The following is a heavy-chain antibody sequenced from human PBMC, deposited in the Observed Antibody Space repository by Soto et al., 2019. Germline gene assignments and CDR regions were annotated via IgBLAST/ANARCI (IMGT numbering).Heavy chain of an antibody. Sequence: QVQLVESGGGVVQPGRSLRLSCAASGFTFSSYGMHWVRQAPGKGLEWVAVISYDGSTKYYADSVKGRFTISRDNSKNTLYLQMNSLRAEDTAVYYCAKDEVRRVKAFAYWGQGTLVTVSA. J-gene: IGHJ4*02. CDR1: GFTFSSYG. CDR3: AKDEVRRVKAFAY. CDR2: ISYDGSTK. V-gene: IGHV3-30*18.